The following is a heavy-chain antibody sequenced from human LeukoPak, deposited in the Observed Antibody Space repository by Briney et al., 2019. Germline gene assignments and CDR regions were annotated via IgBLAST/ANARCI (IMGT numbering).Heavy chain of an antibody. Sequence: PSETLSLTCTVSGGSINRYFWSWIRQPPGKGLEWIGHIYYSGTTNYNPSLKSRVTVSVDMSKNQFSLKLTSVTAADTAVYYCARRYYDQRRDAFDIWGQGTMVTVSS. V-gene: IGHV4-59*01. CDR3: ARRYYDQRRDAFDI. CDR1: GGSINRYF. J-gene: IGHJ3*02. CDR2: IYYSGTT. D-gene: IGHD3-22*01.